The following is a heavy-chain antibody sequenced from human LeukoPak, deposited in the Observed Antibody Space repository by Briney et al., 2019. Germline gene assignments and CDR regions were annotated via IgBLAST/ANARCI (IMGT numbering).Heavy chain of an antibody. V-gene: IGHV3-48*03. D-gene: IGHD4-23*01. J-gene: IGHJ4*02. CDR3: AKDLLRWSFDY. Sequence: QTGGSLRLSCAASGFTFSSYEMNWVRQAPGKGLEWVSYISSSGSTIYYADSVKGRFTISRDNAKNSLYLQMNSLRAEDTAVYYCAKDLLRWSFDYWGQGTLVTVSS. CDR2: ISSSGSTI. CDR1: GFTFSSYE.